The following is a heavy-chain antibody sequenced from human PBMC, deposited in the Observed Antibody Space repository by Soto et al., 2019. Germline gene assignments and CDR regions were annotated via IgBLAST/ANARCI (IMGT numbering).Heavy chain of an antibody. CDR2: IYTSGST. J-gene: IGHJ5*02. V-gene: IGHV4-4*07. D-gene: IGHD2-15*01. CDR3: ARAKYCSGGSCYAGFWFDP. CDR1: GGSISSYY. Sequence: QVQLQESGPGLVKPSETLSLTCTVSGGSISSYYWSWIRQPAGKGLEWIGRIYTSGSTNYNPSLKSRGTMSVDTSKNQFSLKLSSVTAADTAVYYCARAKYCSGGSCYAGFWFDPWGPGTLVTVSS.